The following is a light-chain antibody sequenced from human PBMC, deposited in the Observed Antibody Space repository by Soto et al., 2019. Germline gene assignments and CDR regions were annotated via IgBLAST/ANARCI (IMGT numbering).Light chain of an antibody. CDR1: QSVSSSY. J-gene: IGKJ1*01. CDR3: QQYDNLPPWT. CDR2: GAS. V-gene: IGKV3-20*01. Sequence: EIVLTQSPGTLSLSPGERATLSCRASQSVSSSYLAWYQQKPGQAPRLLIYGASNLETGVPSRFSGSGSGTDFTFTISSLQPEDIATYYCQQYDNLPPWTFGQGTKVEIK.